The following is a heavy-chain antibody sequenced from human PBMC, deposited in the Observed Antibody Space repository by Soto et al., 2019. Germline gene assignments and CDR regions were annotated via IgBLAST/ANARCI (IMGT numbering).Heavy chain of an antibody. V-gene: IGHV3-30*18. D-gene: IGHD2-15*01. J-gene: IGHJ4*02. CDR2: ISYDGSNK. CDR1: GFTFSSYG. CDR3: AKDVNGLYCSGGSCSEYYFDY. Sequence: GGSLRLSCAASGFTFSSYGMHWVRQAPGKGLEWVAVISYDGSNKYYADSVKGRFTISRDNSKNTLYLQMNSLRAEDTAVYYCAKDVNGLYCSGGSCSEYYFDYWGQGTLVTVSS.